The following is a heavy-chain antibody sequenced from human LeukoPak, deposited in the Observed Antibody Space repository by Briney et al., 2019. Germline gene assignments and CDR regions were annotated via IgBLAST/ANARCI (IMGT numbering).Heavy chain of an antibody. V-gene: IGHV3-23*01. CDR3: AKDLARRLIRQDAFDI. Sequence: GGSLRLSCAASGFTFSSYAMSWVRQAPGKGLEWVSAISGSGGSTHYADSVKGRFTISRDNSKNTLYLQMNSLRAEDTAVYYCAKDLARRLIRQDAFDIWGQGTMVTVSS. J-gene: IGHJ3*02. D-gene: IGHD3-16*01. CDR2: ISGSGGST. CDR1: GFTFSSYA.